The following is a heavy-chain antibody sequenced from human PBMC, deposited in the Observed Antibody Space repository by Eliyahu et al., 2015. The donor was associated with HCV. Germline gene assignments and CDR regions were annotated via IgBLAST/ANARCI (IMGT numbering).Heavy chain of an antibody. J-gene: IGHJ5*02. D-gene: IGHD6-13*01. Sequence: LEWMGGFDPEDGETIYAQKFQGRVTMTEDTSTDTAYMELSSLRSEDTAVYYCATIRGWSSSWIGERWFDPWGQGTLVTVSS. V-gene: IGHV1-24*01. CDR3: ATIRGWSSSWIGERWFDP. CDR2: FDPEDGET.